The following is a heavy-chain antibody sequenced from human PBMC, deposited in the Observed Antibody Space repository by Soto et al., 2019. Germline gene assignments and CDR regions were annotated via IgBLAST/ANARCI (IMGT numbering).Heavy chain of an antibody. CDR3: AKGTVVPAVPYGMDV. CDR1: GFTFSSYA. V-gene: IGHV3-23*01. CDR2: ISGSGGST. J-gene: IGHJ6*02. D-gene: IGHD2-2*01. Sequence: PVGSLRLSCAASGFTFSSYAMSWVRQAPGKGLEWVSAISGSGGSTYYADSVKGRFTISRDNSKNTLYLQMNSLRAEDTAVYYCAKGTVVPAVPYGMDVWGQGTTVTVSS.